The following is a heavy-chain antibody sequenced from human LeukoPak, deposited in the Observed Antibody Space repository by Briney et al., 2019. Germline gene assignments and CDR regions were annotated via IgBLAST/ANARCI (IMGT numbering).Heavy chain of an antibody. D-gene: IGHD3-16*01. Sequence: PGGSLRLSCAASGFTFSRYWMSWVRQAPGKGLEWVANIKQDGSEKYYVDSVKGRFTISRDNAKNSLYLQINSLRVEDTAVYYCAPQGGWGQGTLVTVSS. J-gene: IGHJ4*02. V-gene: IGHV3-7*01. CDR1: GFTFSRYW. CDR2: IKQDGSEK. CDR3: APQGG.